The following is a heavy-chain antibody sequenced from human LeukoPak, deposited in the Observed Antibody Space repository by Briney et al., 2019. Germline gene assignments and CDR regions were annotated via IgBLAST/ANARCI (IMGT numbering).Heavy chain of an antibody. CDR2: IIPIFGTA. J-gene: IGHJ5*02. Sequence: EASVKVSCKASAGTFSSYAISWVRQAPGQGLEWMGGIIPIFGTANYAQKFQGRVTITADESTSTAYMELSSLRSEDTAVYYCARISGSSRGFDPWGEGALVTVSP. D-gene: IGHD3-10*01. CDR3: ARISGSSRGFDP. CDR1: AGTFSSYA. V-gene: IGHV1-69*01.